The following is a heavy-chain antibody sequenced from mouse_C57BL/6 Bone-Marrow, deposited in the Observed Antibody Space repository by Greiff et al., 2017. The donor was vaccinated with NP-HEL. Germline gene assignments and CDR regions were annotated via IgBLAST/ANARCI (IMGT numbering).Heavy chain of an antibody. V-gene: IGHV5-4*01. Sequence: VKLVESGGGLVKPGGSLKLSCAASGFTFSSYAMSWVRQTPEKRLEWVATISDGGSYTYYPDNVKGRFTISRDNAKNNLYLQMSHLKSEDTAMYYCARDRDYGSSYVGHWYFDVWGTGTTVTVSS. CDR1: GFTFSSYA. J-gene: IGHJ1*03. D-gene: IGHD1-1*01. CDR3: ARDRDYGSSYVGHWYFDV. CDR2: ISDGGSYT.